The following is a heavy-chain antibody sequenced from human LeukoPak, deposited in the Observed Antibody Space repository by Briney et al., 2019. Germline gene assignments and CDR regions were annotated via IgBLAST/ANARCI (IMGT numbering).Heavy chain of an antibody. V-gene: IGHV4-59*04. J-gene: IGHJ4*02. D-gene: IGHD1-26*01. CDR1: GFTFSSYE. CDR2: IYYSGST. Sequence: GSLRLSCAASGFTFSSYEMNWVRQPPGKGLEWIGNIYYSGSTYYNESLESRVTISIDTSKNQFSLKLNSVTAADTAMYYCAKSGGYGLIDYWGQGTLVTVSS. CDR3: AKSGGYGLIDY.